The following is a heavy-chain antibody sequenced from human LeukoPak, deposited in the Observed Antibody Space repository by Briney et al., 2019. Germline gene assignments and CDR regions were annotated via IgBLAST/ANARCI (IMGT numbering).Heavy chain of an antibody. D-gene: IGHD3-10*01. V-gene: IGHV3-23*01. CDR2: IGVSGGST. CDR1: GFTFSSYA. J-gene: IGHJ4*02. CDR3: VKRESYYVDY. Sequence: GGSLRLSCAASGFTFSSYAMSWVRQAPGKGLEWVSAIGVSGGSTYYADSVKGRFTISRDNSKSTLYLQMNSLRAEDTAIYYCVKRESYYVDYWGQGTLVTVSS.